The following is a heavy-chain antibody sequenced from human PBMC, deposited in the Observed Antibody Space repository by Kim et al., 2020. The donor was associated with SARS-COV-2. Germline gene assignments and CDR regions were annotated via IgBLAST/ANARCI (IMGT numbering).Heavy chain of an antibody. J-gene: IGHJ4*02. Sequence: SPKSQGRVTITRDTSASTAYMELSSLRSEDTAVYYCARDLYYGSGSFPSYWGQGTLVTVSS. D-gene: IGHD3-10*01. CDR3: ARDLYYGSGSFPSY. V-gene: IGHV1-3*01.